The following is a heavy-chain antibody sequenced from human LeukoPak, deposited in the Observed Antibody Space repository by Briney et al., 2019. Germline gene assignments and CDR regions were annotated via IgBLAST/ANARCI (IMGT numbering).Heavy chain of an antibody. V-gene: IGHV4-59*01. CDR1: GGSISSYY. J-gene: IGHJ4*02. CDR3: ARSYYDILTGYGGNYFDY. CDR2: IYYSGST. Sequence: PSETLSLTCTVSGGSISSYYWSWIRQPPGKGLEWIGYIYYSGSTNYNPSLRSRVTISVDTSKNQFSLKLSSVTAADTAVYYCARSYYDILTGYGGNYFDYWGQGTLVTVSS. D-gene: IGHD3-9*01.